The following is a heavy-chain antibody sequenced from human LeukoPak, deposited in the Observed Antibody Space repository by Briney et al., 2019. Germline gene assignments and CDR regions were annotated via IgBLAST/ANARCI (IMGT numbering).Heavy chain of an antibody. Sequence: PGGSLRLSCAASGFTFSSYAMSWVRQAPGKGLEWGSAISGSGGSTYYADSVKGRFTISRDNSKNTLYLQMNSLRAEDTAVYYCAKDLGSLDYGDYAPFFDYWGQGTLVTVSS. V-gene: IGHV3-23*01. D-gene: IGHD4-17*01. CDR2: ISGSGGST. CDR1: GFTFSSYA. J-gene: IGHJ4*02. CDR3: AKDLGSLDYGDYAPFFDY.